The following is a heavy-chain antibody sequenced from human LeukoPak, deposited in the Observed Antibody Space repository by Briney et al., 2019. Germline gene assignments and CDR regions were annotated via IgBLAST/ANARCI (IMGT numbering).Heavy chain of an antibody. J-gene: IGHJ3*01. D-gene: IGHD3-3*01. CDR3: ARGSRFGVVGGAPFDL. CDR2: ISISSNYI. Sequence: GGSLRLSCAASGFTFSRYSMNWVRQAPGKGLEWVSSISISSNYIYYADSVKGRFTISRDNAKNSLYLQVNSLRAEDTAVYYCARGSRFGVVGGAPFDLWGEGTVVTVSS. CDR1: GFTFSRYS. V-gene: IGHV3-21*01.